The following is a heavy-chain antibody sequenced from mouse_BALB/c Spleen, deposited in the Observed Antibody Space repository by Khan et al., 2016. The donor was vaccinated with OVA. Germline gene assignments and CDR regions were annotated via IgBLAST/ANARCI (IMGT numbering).Heavy chain of an antibody. CDR3: ARGNYYGYYFDY. J-gene: IGHJ2*01. Sequence: QLVESVPGLVKPSQSLSLTCTVTGYSITSGSAWNWIRQFPGNKLDWIGYISYSVVTTYTPSLKSRISITRDTSKNQFFLQLNSVTTEDTATYYCARGNYYGYYFDYWGQGTTLTVSS. CDR2: ISYSVVT. D-gene: IGHD1-1*01. V-gene: IGHV3-2*02. CDR1: GYSITSGSA.